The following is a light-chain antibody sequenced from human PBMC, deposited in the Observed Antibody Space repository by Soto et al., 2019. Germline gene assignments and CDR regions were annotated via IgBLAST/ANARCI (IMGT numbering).Light chain of an antibody. Sequence: DIQMTQSPSSLSASVGDRVTITCRASQSITIYLNWYQQQPGKAPRLLIYGASTLQTGVPSRFSGSGSMPDFTLTISDLQPEDFATYDCQQTYTAPRTFGQGTKVDI. J-gene: IGKJ1*01. V-gene: IGKV1-39*01. CDR3: QQTYTAPRT. CDR2: GAS. CDR1: QSITIY.